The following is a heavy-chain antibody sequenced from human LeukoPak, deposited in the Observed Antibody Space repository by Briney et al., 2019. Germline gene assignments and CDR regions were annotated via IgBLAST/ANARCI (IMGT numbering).Heavy chain of an antibody. CDR1: GFTFSDYY. CDR2: ISSSGSTI. J-gene: IGHJ4*02. V-gene: IGHV3-11*01. Sequence: GGSLRLSCAASGFTFSDYYMSWIRQAPGKGLEWVSYISSSGSTIYYADSVKGRFTISRDNAKNSLYLQMNSLRAEDTAVYYCARDFLRGYSYGKSFDYWGQGTLVTVSS. CDR3: ARDFLRGYSYGKSFDY. D-gene: IGHD5-18*01.